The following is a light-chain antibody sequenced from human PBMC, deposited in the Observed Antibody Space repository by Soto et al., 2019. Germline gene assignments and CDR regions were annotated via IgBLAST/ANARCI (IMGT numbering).Light chain of an antibody. V-gene: IGKV3-15*01. CDR2: GAS. CDR1: QTVTTD. Sequence: RGMTQSPVTLSVSPGERATPSCRASQTVTTDLAWYQQKPGQAPRLVIHGASTRATDFPARFSGSGSGTDFTLTISRLEPEDFALYYCQHYVERSPITFGQGTRLEIK. CDR3: QHYVERSPIT. J-gene: IGKJ5*01.